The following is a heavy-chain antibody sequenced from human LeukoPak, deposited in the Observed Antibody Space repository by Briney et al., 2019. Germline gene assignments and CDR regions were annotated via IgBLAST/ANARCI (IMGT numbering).Heavy chain of an antibody. Sequence: GGSLRLSCAASGFTFSSYAMHWVRQAPGKGLGWVAVISYDGSNKYYADSVKGRFTISRDNSKNTLYLQMNSPRAEDTAVYYCAREVRHAMTPFFDYWGQGTLVTVSS. CDR1: GFTFSSYA. V-gene: IGHV3-30-3*01. CDR2: ISYDGSNK. D-gene: IGHD2-2*01. CDR3: AREVRHAMTPFFDY. J-gene: IGHJ4*02.